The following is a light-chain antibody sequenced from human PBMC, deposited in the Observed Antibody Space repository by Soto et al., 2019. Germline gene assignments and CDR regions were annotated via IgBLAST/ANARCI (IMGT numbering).Light chain of an antibody. Sequence: EIVMTQSPATLSVSPGERATLSCRASHSVSSNLAWYQQKPGQAPRLLIYGASTRATGIPARFSGSGSGTEFFLTISRLLSEYFAVDYWQQYNNWLITFGQGTRLELK. J-gene: IGKJ5*01. V-gene: IGKV3-15*01. CDR3: QQYNNWLIT. CDR1: HSVSSN. CDR2: GAS.